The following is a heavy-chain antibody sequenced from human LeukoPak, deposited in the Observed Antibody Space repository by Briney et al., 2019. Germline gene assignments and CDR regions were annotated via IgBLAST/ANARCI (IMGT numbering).Heavy chain of an antibody. CDR3: ASGAAGYCSGGSCYGEDY. Sequence: GGSLRLSCAASGFTFSSYAMHWVRQAPGKGLEWVSSISSSSSYIYYADSVKGRFTISRDNAKNSLYLQMNSLRAEDTAVYYCASGAAGYCSGGSCYGEDYWGQGTLVTVSS. CDR2: ISSSSSYI. J-gene: IGHJ4*02. V-gene: IGHV3-21*01. CDR1: GFTFSSYA. D-gene: IGHD2-15*01.